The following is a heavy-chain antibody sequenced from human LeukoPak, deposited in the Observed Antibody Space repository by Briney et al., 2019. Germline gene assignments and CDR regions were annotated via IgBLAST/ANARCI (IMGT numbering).Heavy chain of an antibody. CDR3: PTDHGEGSHFDY. J-gene: IGHJ4*02. CDR2: FDPEDGET. CDR1: GYTLTELS. D-gene: IGHD1-26*01. Sequence: ASVKVSCKVSGYTLTELSMHWVRQAPGKGLEWMGGFDPEDGETIYAQKFQGRVTMTEDTSTDTAYMELSSLRSEDTAVYYSPTDHGEGSHFDYWGPGSLVIVSS. V-gene: IGHV1-24*01.